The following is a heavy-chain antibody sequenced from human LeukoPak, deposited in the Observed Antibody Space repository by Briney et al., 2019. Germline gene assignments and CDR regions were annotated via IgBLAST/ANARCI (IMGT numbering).Heavy chain of an antibody. CDR3: ARHLSSGWSDY. CDR1: GASLSTSS. V-gene: IGHV4-59*08. J-gene: IGHJ4*02. CDR2: IYYSGTA. Sequence: SETLSLTCTVSGASLSTSSWTWIRQPPGKGLECIGFIYYSGTAHYHPSLKSRVTISLDTSKNQISLRLSSVTAADTAVYYCARHLSSGWSDYWGQGTLVTVS. D-gene: IGHD6-19*01.